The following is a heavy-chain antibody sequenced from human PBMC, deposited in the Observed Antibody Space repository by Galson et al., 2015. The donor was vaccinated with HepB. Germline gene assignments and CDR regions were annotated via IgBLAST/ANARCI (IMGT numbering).Heavy chain of an antibody. J-gene: IGHJ6*02. CDR2: ISSSSSTI. CDR3: ASGYGDYFLSHGMDV. D-gene: IGHD4-17*01. CDR1: GFTFSSYS. Sequence: SLRLSCAASGFTFSSYSMNWVRQAPGKGLEWVSYISSSSSTIYYADSVKGRFTISRDNAKNSLYLQMNSLRAEDTAVYYCASGYGDYFLSHGMDVWGQGTTFTVSS. V-gene: IGHV3-48*01.